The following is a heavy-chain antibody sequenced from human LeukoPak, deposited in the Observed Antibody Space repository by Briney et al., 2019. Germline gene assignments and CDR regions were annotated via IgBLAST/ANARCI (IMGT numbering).Heavy chain of an antibody. D-gene: IGHD5-24*01. CDR3: ARHCGYKSPHCGDFDY. CDR1: GGSISSSSYY. CDR2: IYYSGST. J-gene: IGHJ4*02. Sequence: TCXVSGGSISSSSYYWGWIRQPPGTGLEWIGSIYYSGSTYYNPSLKSRVTISVDTSKNQFSLKLSSVTAADTAVYYCARHCGYKSPHCGDFDYWGQGTLVTVSS. V-gene: IGHV4-39*01.